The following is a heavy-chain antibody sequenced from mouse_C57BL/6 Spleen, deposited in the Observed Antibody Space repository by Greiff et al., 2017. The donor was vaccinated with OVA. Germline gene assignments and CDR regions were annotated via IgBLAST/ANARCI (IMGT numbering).Heavy chain of an antibody. CDR3: TRRAGNSDY. V-gene: IGHV1-15*01. Sequence: QVQLKQSGAELVRPGASVTLSCKASGYTFTDYEMHWVKQTPVHGLEWIGAIDPETGGTAYNQKFKGKAILTADKSSSTAYMELRSLTSEDSAVYYCTRRAGNSDYWGQGTTLTVSS. D-gene: IGHD3-1*01. J-gene: IGHJ2*01. CDR2: IDPETGGT. CDR1: GYTFTDYE.